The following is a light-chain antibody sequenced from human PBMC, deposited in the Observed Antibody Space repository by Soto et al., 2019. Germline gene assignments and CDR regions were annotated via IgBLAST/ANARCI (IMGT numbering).Light chain of an antibody. CDR3: AAWDDTLGVV. Sequence: QSALTQPPSASGTPGQTVTISCSGGSSNIGSNYVDWYQQLSGTAPRPIIYSNDQRSSGVPDRFSGSRSGTSASLAISGLRSEDEADYYCAAWDDTLGVVFGGGTKVTVL. J-gene: IGLJ3*02. CDR2: SND. CDR1: SSNIGSNY. V-gene: IGLV1-47*02.